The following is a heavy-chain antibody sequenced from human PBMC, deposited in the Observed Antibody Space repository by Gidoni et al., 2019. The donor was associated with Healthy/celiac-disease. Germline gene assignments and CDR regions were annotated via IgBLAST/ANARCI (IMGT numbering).Heavy chain of an antibody. Sequence: VQLVESGGGLVKPGGSLRLSFAASGFPFCNAWMSWVRQAPGKGLEWVGRIKSKTDGGTTDYAAPVKGRFTISRDDSKNTLYLQMNSLKTEDTAVYYCTTRPSWELTNWFDPWGQGTLVTVSS. CDR1: GFPFCNAW. V-gene: IGHV3-15*01. CDR3: TTRPSWELTNWFDP. D-gene: IGHD3-10*01. J-gene: IGHJ5*02. CDR2: IKSKTDGGTT.